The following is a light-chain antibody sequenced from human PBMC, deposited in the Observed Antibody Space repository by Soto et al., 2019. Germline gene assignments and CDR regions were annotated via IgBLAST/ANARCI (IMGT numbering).Light chain of an antibody. CDR3: QQYYSYPNF. V-gene: IGKV1-8*01. Sequence: AIERAQFPPTLSSSVLYRITITCRASQAINTYLAWYQQKPGKAPKLLIYAASTLQSGVPSRFSGSGSGTDFTLTISCLQSEDFATYYCQQYYSYPNFFGPVTKVDIK. J-gene: IGKJ3*01. CDR1: QAINTY. CDR2: AAS.